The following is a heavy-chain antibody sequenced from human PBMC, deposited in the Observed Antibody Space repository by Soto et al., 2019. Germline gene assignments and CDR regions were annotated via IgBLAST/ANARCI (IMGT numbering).Heavy chain of an antibody. D-gene: IGHD2-15*01. CDR2: IIPIFGTA. J-gene: IGHJ6*02. CDR1: GGTFSSYA. V-gene: IGHV1-69*13. Sequence: EASVKVSCKASGGTFSSYAISWLRQAPGQGLEWMGGIIPIFGTANYAQKFQGRVTITADESTSTAYMELSSLRSEDTAVYYCARDQGYCSGGSCYSYYYYGMDVWGQGTTVTVSS. CDR3: ARDQGYCSGGSCYSYYYYGMDV.